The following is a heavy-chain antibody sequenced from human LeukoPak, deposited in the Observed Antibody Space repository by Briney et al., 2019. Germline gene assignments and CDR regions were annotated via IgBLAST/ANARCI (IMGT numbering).Heavy chain of an antibody. Sequence: GGSLRLSGAASGFTFNTYTMNWVRQAPGKGLEWVSYISGSSGIIDYADSVRGRFTISRDNAKNSLYLQMNSLRAEDTAVYYCARADSSSWFGLDDYWGQGTLVTVSS. D-gene: IGHD6-13*01. CDR2: ISGSSGII. CDR3: ARADSSSWFGLDDY. CDR1: GFTFNTYT. V-gene: IGHV3-48*01. J-gene: IGHJ4*02.